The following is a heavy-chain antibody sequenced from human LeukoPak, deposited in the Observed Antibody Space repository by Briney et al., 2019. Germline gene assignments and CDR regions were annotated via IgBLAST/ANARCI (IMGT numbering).Heavy chain of an antibody. CDR2: VSYSGDT. V-gene: IGHV4-59*01. D-gene: IGHD1-26*01. Sequence: PSETLSLTCTVSGASINSYYWSWIRQPPGKGLEWIGYVSYSGDTDYNPSLKGRVTISADMSKNHFSLRLSSVTAADTAIYYCAKYGVGSTYFDNWGQGTLVTVSS. CDR3: AKYGVGSTYFDN. J-gene: IGHJ4*02. CDR1: GASINSYY.